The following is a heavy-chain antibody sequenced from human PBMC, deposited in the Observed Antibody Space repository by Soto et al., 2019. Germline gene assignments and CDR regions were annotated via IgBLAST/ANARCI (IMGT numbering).Heavy chain of an antibody. D-gene: IGHD2-21*01. Sequence: GGSLRLSCAASGFTFGSYAMNWVRQAPGKGLEWVSAISGSGGSTYYADSVKGRVTISRDNSKNTLYLQMNSLRSEDTAVYYCAAFRDGYQGGHYWGKGTLVTVSS. CDR1: GFTFGSYA. J-gene: IGHJ4*02. CDR3: AAFRDGYQGGHY. V-gene: IGHV3-23*01. CDR2: ISGSGGST.